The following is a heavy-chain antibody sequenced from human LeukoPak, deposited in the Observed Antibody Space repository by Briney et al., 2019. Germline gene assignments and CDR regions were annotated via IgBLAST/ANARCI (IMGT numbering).Heavy chain of an antibody. Sequence: SETLSLTCAVYGGSFSGYYWSWIRQPPGKGLEWIGEINHSGSTNYNPSLKSRVTISVDTFKNQFSLKLSSVTAADTAVYYCARGRSSSWFFDYWGQGTLVTVSS. D-gene: IGHD6-13*01. CDR2: INHSGST. J-gene: IGHJ4*02. CDR1: GGSFSGYY. V-gene: IGHV4-34*01. CDR3: ARGRSSSWFFDY.